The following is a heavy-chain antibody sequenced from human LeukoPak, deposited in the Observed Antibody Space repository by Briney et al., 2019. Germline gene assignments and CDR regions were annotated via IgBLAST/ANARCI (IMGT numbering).Heavy chain of an antibody. J-gene: IGHJ3*01. V-gene: IGHV3-23*01. D-gene: IGHD5-24*01. Sequence: AGGSLRLSCAASGFTFSDSAMTWVRQAPAKGLEWVSLISFSGESTFYAESVKGRFTTARDNSKDSLYLQMNSLRAEDTAIYYCAKDIQLSTWGLGTMVTVSS. CDR3: AKDIQLST. CDR1: GFTFSDSA. CDR2: ISFSGEST.